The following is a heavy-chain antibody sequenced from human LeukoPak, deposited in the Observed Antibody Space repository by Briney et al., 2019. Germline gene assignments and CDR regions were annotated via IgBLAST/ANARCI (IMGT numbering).Heavy chain of an antibody. Sequence: SQTLSLTCTVSGGSISSGDYYWSWIRQPPREGLEWIGYIYYSGSTNYNPSLKTRVTILVDMSKNQFSLKMSSVTAADTAVYYRARELKVGNTGYYFDYWGQGTLVTVSS. D-gene: IGHD2/OR15-2a*01. V-gene: IGHV4-61*08. CDR1: GGSISSGDYY. J-gene: IGHJ4*02. CDR2: IYYSGST. CDR3: ARELKVGNTGYYFDY.